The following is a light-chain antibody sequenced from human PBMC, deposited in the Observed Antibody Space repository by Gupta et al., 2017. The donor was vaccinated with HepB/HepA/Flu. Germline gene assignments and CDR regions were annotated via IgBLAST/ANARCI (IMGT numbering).Light chain of an antibody. Sequence: VMTQSAAPLSASPGERATLSCRASQGVGGYLAWYQQKPGQAPRLLIYATSTGATGIPARFSGSGSGTEFTLTISSLQSEDFAVYYCQQYNNWPLTFGGGTRVEIK. CDR2: ATS. CDR1: QGVGGY. J-gene: IGKJ4*01. CDR3: QQYNNWPLT. V-gene: IGKV3-15*01.